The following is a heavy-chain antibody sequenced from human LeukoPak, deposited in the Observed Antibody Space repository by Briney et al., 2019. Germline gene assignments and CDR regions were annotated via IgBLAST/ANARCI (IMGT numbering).Heavy chain of an antibody. D-gene: IGHD4-17*01. Sequence: PSGTLSLTCAVSGGSISSSNWWSWVRQPPGKGLEWIGEIYHSGSTNYNPSLKSRVTISVDTSKNQFSLKLSSVTAADTAVYYCARGDDYGDYEFNWFDPWGQGTLVTVSS. CDR2: IYHSGST. CDR1: GGSISSSNW. CDR3: ARGDDYGDYEFNWFDP. J-gene: IGHJ5*02. V-gene: IGHV4-4*02.